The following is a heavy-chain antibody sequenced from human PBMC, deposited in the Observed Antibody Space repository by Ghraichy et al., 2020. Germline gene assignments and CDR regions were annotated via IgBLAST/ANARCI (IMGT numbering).Heavy chain of an antibody. V-gene: IGHV4-59*01. Sequence: SETLSLTCTVSGGSISSYYWSWIRQPPGKGLEWIGYIYYSGSTNYNPSLKSRVTISVDTSKNQFSLKLSSVTAADTAVYYCARERPMAFDYWVQGTLVTVSS. J-gene: IGHJ4*02. CDR2: IYYSGST. CDR3: ARERPMAFDY. CDR1: GGSISSYY. D-gene: IGHD3-10*01.